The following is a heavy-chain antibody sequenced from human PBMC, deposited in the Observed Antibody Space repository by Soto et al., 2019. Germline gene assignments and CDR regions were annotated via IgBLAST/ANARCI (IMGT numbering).Heavy chain of an antibody. CDR2: IWHDGTNR. CDR3: AREAGYQETLGQHLPDC. V-gene: IGHV3-33*01. J-gene: IGHJ3*01. Sequence: QVQLVESGGGAVQPGGSLRLSCGTFGFSFREYGMHWVRQAPGKGLEWVAGIWHDGTNRNYIDSVRGRFTISRDNSKNMLYLQMNNLRAEDTAVYHCAREAGYQETLGQHLPDCWGQGIMVTVSS. CDR1: GFSFREYG. D-gene: IGHD6-13*01.